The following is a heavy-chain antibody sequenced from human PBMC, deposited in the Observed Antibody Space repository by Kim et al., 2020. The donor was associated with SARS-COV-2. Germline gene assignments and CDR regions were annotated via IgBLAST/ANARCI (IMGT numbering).Heavy chain of an antibody. Sequence: SETLSLTCTVSGGSISSSSYYWGWIRQPPGKGLEWIGSIYYSGSTYYNPSLKSRVTISVDTSKNQFSLKLSSVTAADTAVYYCARHKGYYYGSGSYRVGYYGMDVWGQGTTVTVSS. CDR1: GGSISSSSYY. J-gene: IGHJ6*02. CDR2: IYYSGST. CDR3: ARHKGYYYGSGSYRVGYYGMDV. V-gene: IGHV4-39*01. D-gene: IGHD3-10*01.